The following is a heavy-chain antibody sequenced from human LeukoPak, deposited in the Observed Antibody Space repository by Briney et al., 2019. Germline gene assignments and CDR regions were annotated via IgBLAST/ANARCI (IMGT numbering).Heavy chain of an antibody. Sequence: PSETLSLTCTVSGGSISSSSYYWGWIRQPPGKGREWIGCIYYSGSTYYNPSLKSRVTISVDTSKNQFSLKLSSVTAADTAVYYCARATIFAKGNAFDIWGQGTMVTVSS. D-gene: IGHD3-10*02. CDR1: GGSISSSSYY. V-gene: IGHV4-39*07. J-gene: IGHJ3*02. CDR3: ARATIFAKGNAFDI. CDR2: IYYSGST.